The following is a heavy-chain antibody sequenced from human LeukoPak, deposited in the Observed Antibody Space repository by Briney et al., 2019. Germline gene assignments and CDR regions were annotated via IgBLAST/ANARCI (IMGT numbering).Heavy chain of an antibody. CDR3: ARDDGSSGWYVDFDY. Sequence: PSETLSLTCTVSGGSFSSFYWSWIRQPPGKGLEWIGYIAYSGSTNYNPSLKSRVTISVDTSKNHFSLKLSSVTAADTAVYYCARDDGSSGWYVDFDYWGQGTLVTVSS. J-gene: IGHJ4*02. V-gene: IGHV4-59*01. CDR1: GGSFSSFY. D-gene: IGHD6-19*01. CDR2: IAYSGST.